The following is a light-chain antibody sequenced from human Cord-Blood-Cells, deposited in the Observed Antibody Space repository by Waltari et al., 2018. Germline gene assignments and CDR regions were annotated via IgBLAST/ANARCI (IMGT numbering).Light chain of an antibody. CDR3: QVWDSSSDHLWV. V-gene: IGLV3-21*04. Sequence: SYVLTQPPSVSVAPGKTARITCGGNNIGSKSVHWYQEKPGQAPVLVIYYDSDRPSGIPERFSGSNSGNTATLTISRVEAGDDADYYCQVWDSSSDHLWVFGGGTKLTVL. CDR1: NIGSKS. J-gene: IGLJ3*02. CDR2: YDS.